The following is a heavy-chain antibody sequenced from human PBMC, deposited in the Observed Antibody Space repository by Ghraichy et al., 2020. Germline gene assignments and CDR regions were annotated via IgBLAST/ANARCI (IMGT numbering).Heavy chain of an antibody. CDR1: GGAISSSAYS. CDR3: ARALNYVVFDY. J-gene: IGHJ4*02. Sequence: SETLSLTCAVSGGAISSSAYSWTWVRQPPEKDLEWIAYVYYDGSTYYNPSLKSRVTISLDNSKNQFSLGLTSVTAADTAVYYCARALNYVVFDYWGQGTLVTFSS. V-gene: IGHV4-30-2*01. D-gene: IGHD1-7*01. CDR2: VYYDGST.